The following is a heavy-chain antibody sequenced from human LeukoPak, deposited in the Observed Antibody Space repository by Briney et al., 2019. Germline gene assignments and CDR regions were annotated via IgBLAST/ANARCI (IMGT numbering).Heavy chain of an antibody. Sequence: GGSLRLSCAASGFTFSSYAMSWVRQAPGKGLEWVSGISWNSGSIGYADSVKGRFTISRDNAKNSLYLQMNSLRAEDTALYYCAKDFKGVAGTLFAFDIWGQGTMVTVSS. CDR2: ISWNSGSI. V-gene: IGHV3-9*01. D-gene: IGHD6-19*01. CDR1: GFTFSSYA. CDR3: AKDFKGVAGTLFAFDI. J-gene: IGHJ3*02.